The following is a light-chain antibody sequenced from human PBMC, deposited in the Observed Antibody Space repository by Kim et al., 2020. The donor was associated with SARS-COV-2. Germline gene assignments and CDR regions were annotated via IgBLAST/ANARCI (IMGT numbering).Light chain of an antibody. J-gene: IGLJ3*02. CDR2: DVT. CDR3: SSHTIRSTFV. V-gene: IGLV2-14*03. CDR1: STDVGGYDF. Sequence: QSALTQPASVSGSPGQSITISCTGTSTDVGGYDFVSWYQQHPGKVPKLILYDVTKRHSGVSSRFSGSKSGNTASLTISGLQAEDEADYYCSSHTIRSTFVFGGGTQLTVL.